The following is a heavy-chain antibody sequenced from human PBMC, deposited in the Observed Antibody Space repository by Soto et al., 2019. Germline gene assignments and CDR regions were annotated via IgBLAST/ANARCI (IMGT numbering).Heavy chain of an antibody. V-gene: IGHV3-73*01. Sequence: GGSLRLSGAAAGFSFSGSGMHWVRQASGKRLEWVGRIKRKADSYATAYASSVNGRFTISRDDSKNTAYLQRNSLKTEDTAVYYCSRFSDDSSGHPTPDPWGEG. J-gene: IGHJ5*02. CDR1: GFSFSGSG. D-gene: IGHD3-22*01. CDR3: SRFSDDSSGHPTPDP. CDR2: IKRKADSYAT.